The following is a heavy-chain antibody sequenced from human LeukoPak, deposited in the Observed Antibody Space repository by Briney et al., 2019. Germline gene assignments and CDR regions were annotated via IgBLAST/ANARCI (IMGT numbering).Heavy chain of an antibody. D-gene: IGHD7-27*01. V-gene: IGHV1-8*01. CDR2: MNPHSGNT. CDR3: ARCHWGSEYFDY. Sequence: ASVKVSCKASGYTFSSNDINWVRQATGQGLEWMGWMNPHSGNTGYAQKLQGRVTITADKSTSTAYMELSSLRSEDTVVYYCARCHWGSEYFDYWGQETLVTVSS. J-gene: IGHJ4*02. CDR1: GYTFSSND.